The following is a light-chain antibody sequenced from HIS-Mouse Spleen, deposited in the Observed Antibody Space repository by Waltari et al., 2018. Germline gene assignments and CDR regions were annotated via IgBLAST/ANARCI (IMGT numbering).Light chain of an antibody. CDR2: DVS. V-gene: IGLV2-14*03. CDR3: SSYTSSSTYV. J-gene: IGLJ1*01. CDR1: SQSVSSY. Sequence: PATLSLSPGERATLSCRASQSVSSYLAWYQQHPGKAPKLMIYDVSNRPSGVSNRFSGSKSGNTASLTISGLQAEDEADYYCSSYTSSSTYVFGTGTKVTVL.